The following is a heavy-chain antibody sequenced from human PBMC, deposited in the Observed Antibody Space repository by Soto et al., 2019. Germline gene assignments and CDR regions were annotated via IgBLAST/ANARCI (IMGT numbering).Heavy chain of an antibody. V-gene: IGHV3-49*03. J-gene: IGHJ4*02. Sequence: SLRLSFTAPGFTFGEYAMSWFRQAPGKGLEWVGFIRSKAYGGTTEYAASVKGRFTISRDDSKSIAYLQMNSLKTEDTAVYYCTSHGYGDDFFDYWGQGTLVSVSS. CDR3: TSHGYGDDFFDY. D-gene: IGHD4-17*01. CDR1: GFTFGEYA. CDR2: IRSKAYGGTT.